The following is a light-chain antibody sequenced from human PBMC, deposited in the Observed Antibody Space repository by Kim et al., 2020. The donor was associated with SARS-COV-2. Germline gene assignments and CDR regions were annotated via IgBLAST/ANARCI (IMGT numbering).Light chain of an antibody. J-gene: IGLJ3*02. CDR2: EDN. V-gene: IGLV3-1*01. CDR1: KLGDKY. CDR3: QAWDRSTWV. Sequence: SYELTQPPSVSVSPGQTASITCSGDKLGDKYASWYQLKPGQSPLLVIFEDNKRPSGIPERFSGSNSGNTATLTISGTQAMDEAEYYCQAWDRSTWVFGGGTKLTVL.